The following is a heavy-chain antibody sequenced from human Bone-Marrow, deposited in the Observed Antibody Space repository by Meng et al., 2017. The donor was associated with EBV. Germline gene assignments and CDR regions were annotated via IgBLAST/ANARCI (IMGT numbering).Heavy chain of an antibody. CDR3: ARDSSGDSRNFDP. Sequence: QVQLVQSVAEVKKPGASVKVSCKASVYTFSTYAIHWVRQAPGQRLEWMGWINVGNGDTKYSQKLQGRVTITRDTSASTAYMELRSLRSEDTAVYYCARDSSGDSRNFDPWGQGTLVTVSS. CDR2: INVGNGDT. D-gene: IGHD3-22*01. CDR1: VYTFSTYA. J-gene: IGHJ5*02. V-gene: IGHV1-3*01.